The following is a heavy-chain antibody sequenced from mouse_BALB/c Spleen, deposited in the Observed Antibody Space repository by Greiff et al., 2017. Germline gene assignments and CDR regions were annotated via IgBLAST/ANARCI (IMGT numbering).Heavy chain of an antibody. D-gene: IGHD2-4*01. Sequence: VQLKESGPSLVKPSQTLSLTCSVTGDSITSGYWNWIRKFPGNKLEYMGYISYSGSTYYNPSLKSRISITRDTSKNQYYLQLNSVTTEDTATYYCARSGDYDGGYYAMDYWGQGTSVTVSS. V-gene: IGHV3-8*02. CDR1: GDSITSGY. CDR3: ARSGDYDGGYYAMDY. CDR2: ISYSGST. J-gene: IGHJ4*01.